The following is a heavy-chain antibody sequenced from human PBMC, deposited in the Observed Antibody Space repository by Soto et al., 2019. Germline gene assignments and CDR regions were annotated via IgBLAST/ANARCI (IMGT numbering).Heavy chain of an antibody. Sequence: QVQLVQSGAEVKKPGSSVKVSCKASGGTFSSYTISWVRQAPGQGLEWMGGIIPIFGTANYAQKFQGRVTITADESTSTAYMELSSLRSEDTAVYYCASAYCGGDCYTQLNWFDPWGQGTLVTVSS. D-gene: IGHD2-21*02. V-gene: IGHV1-69*01. J-gene: IGHJ5*02. CDR2: IIPIFGTA. CDR3: ASAYCGGDCYTQLNWFDP. CDR1: GGTFSSYT.